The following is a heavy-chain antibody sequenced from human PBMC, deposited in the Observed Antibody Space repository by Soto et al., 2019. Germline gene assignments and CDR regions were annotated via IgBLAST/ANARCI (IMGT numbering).Heavy chain of an antibody. CDR1: GYTFXSYA. CDR2: INAGNGNT. D-gene: IGHD3-16*01. J-gene: IGHJ4*02. Sequence: QVQLVQSGAEVKKPGXXXKVXXXXXGYTFXSYAMHWVRQAPGQRLEWMGWINAGNGNTKYSQKFQGRVTITRDTSASTAYMELSSLRSEDTAVYYCARGEFLSYDDYWGQGTLVTVSS. V-gene: IGHV1-3*01. CDR3: ARGEFLSYDDY.